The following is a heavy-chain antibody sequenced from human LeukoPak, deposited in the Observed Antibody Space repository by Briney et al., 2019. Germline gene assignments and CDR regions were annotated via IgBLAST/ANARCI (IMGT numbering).Heavy chain of an antibody. Sequence: GGSLRLSCAASGFTFSSYWMHWVRQAPGKGLVWVSRINSGGSSTSYADSVKGRFTISRDNAKNTLYLQMNSLRAEDTAVYYCARGLPYYYYMDVWGKGTTVTVPS. V-gene: IGHV3-74*01. CDR1: GFTFSSYW. D-gene: IGHD4-11*01. CDR2: INSGGSST. CDR3: ARGLPYYYYMDV. J-gene: IGHJ6*03.